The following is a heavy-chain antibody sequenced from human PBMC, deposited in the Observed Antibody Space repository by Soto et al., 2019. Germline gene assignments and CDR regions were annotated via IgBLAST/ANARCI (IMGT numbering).Heavy chain of an antibody. CDR1: GFTFSTYD. CDR2: IWYDESKK. Sequence: QVQLVESGGGVVQPGRSLRLSCAASGFTFSTYDMHWVRQAPGKGLEWVAVIWYDESKKYHADSVKGRFTISRDNSRNTLYLQMNSLRVEDTAVYYGARDPYSNRLDYWGQGTLVTVSS. CDR3: ARDPYSNRLDY. V-gene: IGHV3-33*01. J-gene: IGHJ4*02. D-gene: IGHD4-4*01.